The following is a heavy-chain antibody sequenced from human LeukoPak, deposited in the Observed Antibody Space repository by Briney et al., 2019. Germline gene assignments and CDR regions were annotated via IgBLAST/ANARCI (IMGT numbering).Heavy chain of an antibody. CDR2: IWYDGSNK. V-gene: IGHV3-33*01. D-gene: IGHD3-10*01. J-gene: IGHJ4*02. CDR3: ARDGAPDHSIRYYGSGSSLGY. CDR1: GFTFNSYG. Sequence: GRSLRLSCAASGFTFNSYGMHWVRQAPGKGLEWVAVIWYDGSNKYYADSVKGRFTISRDNSKNTLYLQMNSLRAEDTAVYYCARDGAPDHSIRYYGSGSSLGYWGQGTLVTVSS.